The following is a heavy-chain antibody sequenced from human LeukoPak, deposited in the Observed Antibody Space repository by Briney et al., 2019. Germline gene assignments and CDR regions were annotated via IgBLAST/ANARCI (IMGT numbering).Heavy chain of an antibody. CDR2: INPNSGGT. CDR3: ASLHIPHYYDSSGGSEQPLNAFDI. Sequence: ASVKVSCKASGYTFTGYYMHWVRQAPGQGLEWMGRINPNSGGTNYAQKFQGRVTMTRDTSISTAYMELSRLRSDDTAVYYCASLHIPHYYDSSGGSEQPLNAFDIWGQGTMVTVSS. J-gene: IGHJ3*02. V-gene: IGHV1-2*06. D-gene: IGHD3-22*01. CDR1: GYTFTGYY.